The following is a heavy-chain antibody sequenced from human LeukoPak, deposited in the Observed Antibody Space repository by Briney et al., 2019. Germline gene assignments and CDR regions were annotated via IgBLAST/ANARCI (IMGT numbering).Heavy chain of an antibody. D-gene: IGHD2-8*01. CDR3: ARGGIVLMVYAMPPHGMDV. Sequence: PSETLSLTCAVYGGSFSGYYWSRIRQPPGKGLEWIGEINHSGSTNYNPSLKSRVTISVDTSKNQFSLKLSSVTAADTAVYYYARGGIVLMVYAMPPHGMDVWGQGTTVTVSS. J-gene: IGHJ6*02. V-gene: IGHV4-34*01. CDR1: GGSFSGYY. CDR2: INHSGST.